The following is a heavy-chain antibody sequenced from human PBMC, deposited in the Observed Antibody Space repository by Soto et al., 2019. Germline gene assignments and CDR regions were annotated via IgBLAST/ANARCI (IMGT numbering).Heavy chain of an antibody. CDR1: GGSISSGGYY. V-gene: IGHV4-31*03. J-gene: IGHJ1*01. Sequence: QVQLQESGPGLVKPSQTLSLTCTVSGGSISSGGYYWNWIRQHPGKGLEWIGYIYYSGSTCYNPSLKSRVTISLDTSKNQFSLKLSSVTAADTAVYYCASGDPAEYFQHWGQGTLVTVSS. D-gene: IGHD4-17*01. CDR3: ASGDPAEYFQH. CDR2: IYYSGST.